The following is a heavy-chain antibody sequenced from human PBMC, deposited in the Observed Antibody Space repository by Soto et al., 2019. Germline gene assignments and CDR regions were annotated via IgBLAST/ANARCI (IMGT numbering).Heavy chain of an antibody. CDR3: ARGDRGHYDSSGYPGY. CDR2: INPSGGST. J-gene: IGHJ4*02. CDR1: GYTFTSYC. D-gene: IGHD3-22*01. Sequence: GASVKVSCKASGYTFTSYCMHWVRQAPGQGLEWMGIINPSGGSTSYAQKFQGRVTMTRDTSTSTVYMELSSLRSEDTAVYYCARGDRGHYDSSGYPGYWGQGTLVTVSS. V-gene: IGHV1-46*01.